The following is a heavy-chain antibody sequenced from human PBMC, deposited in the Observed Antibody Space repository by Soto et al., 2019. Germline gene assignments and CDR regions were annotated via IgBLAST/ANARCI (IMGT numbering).Heavy chain of an antibody. J-gene: IGHJ6*02. Sequence: GGSLRLSCGASGFSFSDYRMHWVRQAPGKGLVWVARINGDGSMTGYADSVKGRFTVSSDNADNTLFLQMNSLRAEDTAVYYFAKAYYYDSSGYFKVLDVWGQGTTVTVSS. D-gene: IGHD3-22*01. CDR3: AKAYYYDSSGYFKVLDV. V-gene: IGHV3-74*01. CDR1: GFSFSDYR. CDR2: INGDGSMT.